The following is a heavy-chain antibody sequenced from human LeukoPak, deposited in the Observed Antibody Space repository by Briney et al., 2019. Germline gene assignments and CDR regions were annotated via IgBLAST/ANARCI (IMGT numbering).Heavy chain of an antibody. J-gene: IGHJ4*02. CDR3: ARDSGID. V-gene: IGHV3-30*19. D-gene: IGHD3-10*01. CDR2: ISYDGSNK. CDR1: GFTFSSYG. Sequence: GGSLRLSCAASGFTFSSYGMHWVRQAPGKGLEWVAVISYDGSNKYYADSVKGRFTISRDNSKNTLYLQMNSLRAEDTAVYCCARDSGIDWGQGTLVTVSS.